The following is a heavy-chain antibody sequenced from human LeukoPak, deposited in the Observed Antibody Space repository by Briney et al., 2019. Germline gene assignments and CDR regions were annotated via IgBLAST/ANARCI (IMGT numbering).Heavy chain of an antibody. D-gene: IGHD2-21*01. Sequence: PSETLSLTCGVWGVSINDYYGRCIPHSPGKGLEGIGEISHTEGTRYNTPLESRVTMSLGTSQKHVSPTMIFLTAPDTAGYYLARIRCGHSGSLCYHHWGLGTLVTVSS. J-gene: IGHJ4*02. V-gene: IGHV4-34*10. CDR3: ARIRCGHSGSLCYHH. CDR2: ISHTEGT. CDR1: GVSINDYY.